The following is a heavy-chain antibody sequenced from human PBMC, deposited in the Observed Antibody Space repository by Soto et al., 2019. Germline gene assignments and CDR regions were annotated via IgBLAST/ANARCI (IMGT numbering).Heavy chain of an antibody. V-gene: IGHV1-69*13. CDR1: GGTFSSYT. CDR3: ARSRANYYDSRGYYYSTFDY. D-gene: IGHD3-22*01. CDR2: IIPMFGTA. J-gene: IGHJ4*02. Sequence: SVKVSCKASGGTFSSYTISWVRQAPGQGLEWMGGIIPMFGTANYAQKFQGRVTITADESTSTAYMELSSLRSEDTAVYYCARSRANYYDSRGYYYSTFDYWGQGTLVTVSS.